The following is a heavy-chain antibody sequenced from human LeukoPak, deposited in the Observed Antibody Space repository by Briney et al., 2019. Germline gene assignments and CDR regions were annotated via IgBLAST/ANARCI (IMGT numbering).Heavy chain of an antibody. J-gene: IGHJ6*02. V-gene: IGHV3-9*01. CDR3: AIPPLSGSGSSRPLAGMDV. Sequence: PGRSLRLSCAASGFTFDDYAMHWVRQAPGKGLEWVSGISWNSGIIGYADSVKGRFTISRDNARNSLYLQMNSLRAEDTAVYYCAIPPLSGSGSSRPLAGMDVWGQGTTVTVSS. CDR2: ISWNSGII. D-gene: IGHD3-10*01. CDR1: GFTFDDYA.